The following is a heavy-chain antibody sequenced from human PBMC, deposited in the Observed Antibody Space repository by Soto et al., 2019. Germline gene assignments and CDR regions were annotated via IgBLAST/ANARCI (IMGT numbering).Heavy chain of an antibody. CDR3: ARRLPLPAAMIRYYYGMDV. D-gene: IGHD2-2*01. CDR1: GGSISSGGYY. V-gene: IGHV4-31*03. J-gene: IGHJ6*02. Sequence: QVQLQESGPGLVKPSQTLSLTCTVSGGSISSGGYYWSWIRQHPGKGLEWIGYIYYRGSTYYNPSLKSRVTISVDTSTTQFSLKLSSVTAADTAVYYCARRLPLPAAMIRYYYGMDVWGQGTTVTVSS. CDR2: IYYRGST.